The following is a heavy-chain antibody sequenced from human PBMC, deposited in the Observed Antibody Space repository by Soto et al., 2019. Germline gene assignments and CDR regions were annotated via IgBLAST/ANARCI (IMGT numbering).Heavy chain of an antibody. CDR1: GFAFSNYA. J-gene: IGHJ4*02. CDR3: ARAEDDYGDQDHFDF. Sequence: EVQLLESGGDLVQPGGSLRLSCAASGFAFSNYAMSWVRQAPGKGLEWVSGVGGSGDRTYYADFVKGRFTVSRDNSKNTMYLQMNSLRVGDTAIYYCARAEDDYGDQDHFDFWGQGTLVTVSS. CDR2: VGGSGDRT. V-gene: IGHV3-23*01. D-gene: IGHD4-17*01.